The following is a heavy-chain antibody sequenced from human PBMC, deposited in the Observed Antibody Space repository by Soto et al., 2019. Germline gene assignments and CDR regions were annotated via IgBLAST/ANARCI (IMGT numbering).Heavy chain of an antibody. D-gene: IGHD6-19*01. V-gene: IGHV4-34*01. CDR3: ARGDIWYGRVY. Sequence: QVQLQQWGAGLLKPSETLSLTCAVYGGSFSGYYWSWSRQPPGKGVEWIGEINHSGSTKYNPSLQRLVPISVDTSKNQFSLKLPSVTAADTAVYYCARGDIWYGRVYWGQGSLATVSS. CDR2: INHSGST. J-gene: IGHJ4*02. CDR1: GGSFSGYY.